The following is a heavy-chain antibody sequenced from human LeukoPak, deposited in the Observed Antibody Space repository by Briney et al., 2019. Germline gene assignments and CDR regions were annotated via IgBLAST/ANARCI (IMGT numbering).Heavy chain of an antibody. D-gene: IGHD3-10*01. J-gene: IGHJ6*02. CDR2: XYSGST. Sequence: XYSGSTNYNPSLKSRVTISVDTSKNQFSLKLSSVTAADTAVYYCARVTMVRGVINYYYGMDVWGQGTTVTVSS. CDR3: ARVTMVRGVINYYYGMDV. V-gene: IGHV4-59*01.